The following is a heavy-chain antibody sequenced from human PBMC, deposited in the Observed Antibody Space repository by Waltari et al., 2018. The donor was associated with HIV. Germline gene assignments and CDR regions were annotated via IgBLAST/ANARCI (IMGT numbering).Heavy chain of an antibody. Sequence: EVQLLESGGGLAQPGGSLRLSCAVSEFTFSNYAMSWVRQAPGKGLEWVSGISGSGFSTYYAESVKGRFTISRDNSKSTLYLQMNNLRAEDTAVYYCARCQRFLEWLYVYYGMDVWGQGTTVTVSS. D-gene: IGHD3-3*01. CDR3: ARCQRFLEWLYVYYGMDV. V-gene: IGHV3-23*01. CDR2: ISGSGFST. CDR1: EFTFSNYA. J-gene: IGHJ6*02.